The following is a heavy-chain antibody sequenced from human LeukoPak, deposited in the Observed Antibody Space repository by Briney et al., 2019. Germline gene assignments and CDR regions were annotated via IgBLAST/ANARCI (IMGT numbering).Heavy chain of an antibody. CDR3: ARVGVLDTAMPIYYFDY. CDR2: INHSGST. V-gene: IGHV4-34*01. J-gene: IGHJ4*02. D-gene: IGHD5-18*01. CDR1: GGSFSGYY. Sequence: PSETLSLTFAVYGGSFSGYYWSWIRQPPGKGLEWIGEINHSGSTNYNPSLKGRVTISVDTSKNQFSLKLSSVTAADTAVYYCARVGVLDTAMPIYYFDYWGQGTLVTVSS.